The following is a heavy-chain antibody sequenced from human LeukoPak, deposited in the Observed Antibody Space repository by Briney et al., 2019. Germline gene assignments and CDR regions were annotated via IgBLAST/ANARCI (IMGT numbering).Heavy chain of an antibody. Sequence: GGSLRLSCAGSGFTFRGSAMHWVRQASGKGLEWVGRIRSRANSYATAYAASVKGRFTISRDDSKNTAFLQMNSLKTEDTAVYYCTRHADVVDTAMSGMTDWGQGNLVTVSS. CDR3: TRHADVVDTAMSGMTD. CDR1: GFTFRGSA. J-gene: IGHJ4*02. CDR2: IRSRANSYAT. V-gene: IGHV3-73*01. D-gene: IGHD5-18*01.